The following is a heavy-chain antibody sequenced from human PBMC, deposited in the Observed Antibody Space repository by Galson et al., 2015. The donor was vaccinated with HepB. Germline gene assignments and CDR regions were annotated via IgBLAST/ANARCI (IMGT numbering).Heavy chain of an antibody. V-gene: IGHV3-23*01. Sequence: SLRLSCAVSGFSFSNSAMTWVRQAPGRGLEWISGISTSGRNTYYADSVKGRFTISRDNSKNTVFLQMNSLRAEDTAVYYCAKEEVPNDYWGQGTLVTVSS. D-gene: IGHD4/OR15-4a*01. CDR3: AKEEVPNDY. CDR2: ISTSGRNT. CDR1: GFSFSNSA. J-gene: IGHJ4*02.